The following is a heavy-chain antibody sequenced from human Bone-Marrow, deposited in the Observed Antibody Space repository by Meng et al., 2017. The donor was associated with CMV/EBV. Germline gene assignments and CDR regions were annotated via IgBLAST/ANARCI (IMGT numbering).Heavy chain of an antibody. Sequence: SVKVSCKASGGTFSSYAISWVRQAPGQGLEWMGGIIPIFGTANYAQKFQGRVTITTDESTSTAYMELSSLRSEDTAVYYCARGRNYYSNGEAFDPWGQGALVPSPQ. CDR2: IIPIFGTA. CDR3: ARGRNYYSNGEAFDP. V-gene: IGHV1-69*05. J-gene: IGHJ5*02. CDR1: GGTFSSYA. D-gene: IGHD4-11*01.